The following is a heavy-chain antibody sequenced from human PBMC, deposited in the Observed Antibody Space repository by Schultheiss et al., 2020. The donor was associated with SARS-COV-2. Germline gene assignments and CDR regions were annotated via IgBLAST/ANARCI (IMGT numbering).Heavy chain of an antibody. CDR2: INTNTGNP. V-gene: IGHV7-4-1*02. CDR1: GYTFTSYA. J-gene: IGHJ4*01. CDR3: ARTGEEQYIVATIFDY. Sequence: ASVKVSCKASGYTFTSYAMHWVRQAPGQRLEWMGWINTNTGNPTYAQGFTGRFVFSLDTSVSTAYLQISSLKAEDTAVYYCARTGEEQYIVATIFDYWGHGTLVTVSS. D-gene: IGHD5-12*01.